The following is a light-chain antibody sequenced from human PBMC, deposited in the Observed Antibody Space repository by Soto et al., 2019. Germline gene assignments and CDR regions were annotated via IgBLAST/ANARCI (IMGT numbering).Light chain of an antibody. CDR3: QQYGSSPIT. V-gene: IGKV3-20*01. Sequence: EIVLTQSPGTLSLSPGERATLSFRASQTVTSSFLAWYQRKPGQAPRLLIYGASDRATGIPDRFSGSGSGTDFTLTISRLEPEDFAVYYCQQYGSSPITFGQGTRLEIK. J-gene: IGKJ5*01. CDR1: QTVTSSF. CDR2: GAS.